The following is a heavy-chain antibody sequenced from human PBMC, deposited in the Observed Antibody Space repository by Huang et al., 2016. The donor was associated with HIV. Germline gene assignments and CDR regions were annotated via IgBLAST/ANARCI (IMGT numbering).Heavy chain of an antibody. V-gene: IGHV1-18*04. J-gene: IGHJ4*02. CDR2: IRTNNGET. Sequence: QVQLVQSGGEVKKPGASVKVSCKASDYTFTSYGISWVRQAPGQGIEWMGWIRTNNGETNYAQKFQGRVTMTTDTSTSTAYMELRSLRSDDTAVYYCGGSSGYWSFDYWGQGTLVTVSS. D-gene: IGHD3-22*01. CDR1: DYTFTSYG. CDR3: GGSSGYWSFDY.